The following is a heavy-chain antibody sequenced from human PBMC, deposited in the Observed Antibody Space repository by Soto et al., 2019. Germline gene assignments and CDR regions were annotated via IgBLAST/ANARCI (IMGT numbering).Heavy chain of an antibody. CDR1: GGSISSGGYY. V-gene: IGHV4-31*03. CDR3: AREARWELPGWDDAFDI. Sequence: QVQLQESGPGLVKPSQTLSLTCTVSGGSISSGGYYWSWIRQHPGKGLEWIGYIYYSGSTYYNPSLKSRVTISVETSKNQFSLKLSSVTAADTAVYYCAREARWELPGWDDAFDIWGQGTMVTVSS. J-gene: IGHJ3*02. CDR2: IYYSGST. D-gene: IGHD1-26*01.